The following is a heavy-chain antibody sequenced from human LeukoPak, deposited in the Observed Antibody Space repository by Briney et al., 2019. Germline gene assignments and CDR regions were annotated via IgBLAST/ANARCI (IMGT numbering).Heavy chain of an antibody. D-gene: IGHD5-24*01. J-gene: IGHJ4*02. Sequence: WIRQSPGKGLEWVSGIRADAVTTYYADSVKGRFIISRDNSKNTVYLQMNSLSAEDAAVYYCVKDDGWVQYANWGQGTLVTVSS. V-gene: IGHV3-23*01. CDR2: IRADAVTT. CDR3: VKDDGWVQYAN.